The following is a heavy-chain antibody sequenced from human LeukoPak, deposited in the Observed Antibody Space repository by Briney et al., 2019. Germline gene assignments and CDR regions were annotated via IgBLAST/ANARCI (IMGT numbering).Heavy chain of an antibody. CDR1: GYTFTSYG. D-gene: IGHD1-26*01. J-gene: IGHJ6*04. V-gene: IGHV1-2*02. CDR2: INPNSGGT. CDR3: ARDQIVGDTNYYYYGMDV. Sequence: ASVKVSCKASGYTFTSYGISWVRQAPGQGLEWMGWINPNSGGTNYAQKSQGRVTMSRDTSISTAYMELSRLRSDDTDVYYCARDQIVGDTNYYYYGMDVWGKGITVTVSS.